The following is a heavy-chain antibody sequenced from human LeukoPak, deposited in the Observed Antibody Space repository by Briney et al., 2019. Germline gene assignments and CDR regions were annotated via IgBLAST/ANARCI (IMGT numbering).Heavy chain of an antibody. V-gene: IGHV3-30*18. D-gene: IGHD5-24*01. CDR1: GFTFSSYG. Sequence: GGSLRLSCAASGFTFSSYGMHWVRQAPGKGLEWVAVLSYDGSYKYYADSVKGRFTISRDNSKNTLYLQMNSLRVEDTAVYYCANCRRDGYNDWYYGMDVWGQGTTVSVSS. CDR3: ANCRRDGYNDWYYGMDV. CDR2: LSYDGSYK. J-gene: IGHJ6*02.